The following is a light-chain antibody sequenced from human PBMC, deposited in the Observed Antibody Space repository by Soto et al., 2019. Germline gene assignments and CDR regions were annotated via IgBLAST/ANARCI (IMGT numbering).Light chain of an antibody. CDR2: EVS. Sequence: QSVLTQPPSASGSPGQSVTISCTGTSSDVGGYNYVSWYQQHPGKAPKLMIYEVSKRPSGVPDSFSGSKSGNTASLTVSGLQAEDEADYYCSSYAGSNNVFVTGTKVTV. CDR3: SSYAGSNNV. CDR1: SSDVGGYNY. J-gene: IGLJ1*01. V-gene: IGLV2-8*01.